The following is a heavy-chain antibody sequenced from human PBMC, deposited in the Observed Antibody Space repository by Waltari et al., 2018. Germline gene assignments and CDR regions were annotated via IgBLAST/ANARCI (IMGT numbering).Heavy chain of an antibody. CDR1: GFPFSPYW. CDR2: INTDGSTI. J-gene: IGHJ4*02. CDR3: TREDYGGKDY. V-gene: IGHV3-74*01. Sequence: EVQLAESGGGLVQPGESLRLSCAASGFPFSPYWMHWVRQGPGKGLVGVSRINTDGSTINYADSVKGRFTISRDNAKNTLYLQMNSLRAEDTAVYYCTREDYGGKDYWGQGTLVTVSS. D-gene: IGHD4-17*01.